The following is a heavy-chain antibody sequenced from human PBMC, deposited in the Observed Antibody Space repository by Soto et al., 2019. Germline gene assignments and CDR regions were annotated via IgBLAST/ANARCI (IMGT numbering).Heavy chain of an antibody. V-gene: IGHV3-23*01. Sequence: EVQLLESGGGLVQPGGSLRLSCAASGFTFSSYAMSWVRQAPGKGLEWVSAISGSGGSTYYADSVKGRFTISRDNSKNTLYMQMNSLRAEDTAVYYCAKALTVTPDPEYFQHWGQGTLVTVSS. J-gene: IGHJ1*01. D-gene: IGHD4-17*01. CDR2: ISGSGGST. CDR3: AKALTVTPDPEYFQH. CDR1: GFTFSSYA.